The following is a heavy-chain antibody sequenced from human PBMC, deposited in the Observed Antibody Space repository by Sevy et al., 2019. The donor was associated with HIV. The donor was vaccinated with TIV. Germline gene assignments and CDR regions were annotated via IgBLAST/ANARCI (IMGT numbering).Heavy chain of an antibody. D-gene: IGHD1-26*01. Sequence: GGSLRLSCATSGFLFSSYALHWVRQAPGKGLEWVAVISYDGSNKYYADSVKGRFTISRDISKSTLYLKMNSLRAEDTAVYYCAKTGWIGGSYYGESWYYFDYWGQGTQVTVSS. V-gene: IGHV3-30-3*02. CDR3: AKTGWIGGSYYGESWYYFDY. CDR1: GFLFSSYA. J-gene: IGHJ4*02. CDR2: ISYDGSNK.